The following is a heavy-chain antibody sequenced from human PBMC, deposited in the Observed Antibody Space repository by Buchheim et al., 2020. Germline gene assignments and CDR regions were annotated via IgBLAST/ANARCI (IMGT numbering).Heavy chain of an antibody. Sequence: QVQLQESGPGLVKPSGTLSLTCAVSGGSISSSNWWSWVRQPPGKGLEWIGEIYHSGSTNYNPSLKSRVTISVDKSQNQFSLKLSSVTAADTAVYYCARGAVQQLVPEDSRDYYYGMDVWGQGTT. CDR2: IYHSGST. V-gene: IGHV4-4*02. CDR1: GGSISSSNW. J-gene: IGHJ6*02. CDR3: ARGAVQQLVPEDSRDYYYGMDV. D-gene: IGHD6-13*01.